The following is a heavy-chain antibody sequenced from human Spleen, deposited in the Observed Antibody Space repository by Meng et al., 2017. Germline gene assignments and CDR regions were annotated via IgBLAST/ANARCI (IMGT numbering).Heavy chain of an antibody. J-gene: IGHJ4*02. Sequence: GGSLRLSCAASSFTFSDYYMNWVRQAPGKGLEWVSSISSSSTIYYADSVKGRFTISRDDAKNTVYLQMNSLRAEDTAVYYCARDADWVIFDHWGQGALVTVSS. D-gene: IGHD3-9*01. CDR1: SFTFSDYY. CDR2: ISSSSTI. CDR3: ARDADWVIFDH. V-gene: IGHV3-69-1*02.